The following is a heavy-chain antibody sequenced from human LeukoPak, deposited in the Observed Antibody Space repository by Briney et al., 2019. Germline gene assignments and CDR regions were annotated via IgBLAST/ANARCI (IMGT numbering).Heavy chain of an antibody. CDR1: GFTFSSYW. J-gene: IGHJ4*02. D-gene: IGHD5-12*01. CDR2: IKQDGSEK. V-gene: IGHV3-7*01. Sequence: QPGGSLRLSCAASGFTFSSYWMSWVGQAPGKGLEWVANIKQDGSEKYYVDSVKGRFTISRDNAKNSLYLQMNSLRAEDTAVYYCAKDPSGYSGYTDYWGQGTLVTVSS. CDR3: AKDPSGYSGYTDY.